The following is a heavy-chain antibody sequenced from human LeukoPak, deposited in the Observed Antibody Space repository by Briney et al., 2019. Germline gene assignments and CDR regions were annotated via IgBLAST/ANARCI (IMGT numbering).Heavy chain of an antibody. CDR3: ARDLYDPVVAINYYGMDV. CDR2: INPNSGGT. D-gene: IGHD5-12*01. J-gene: IGHJ6*02. CDR1: GYTFTGYY. V-gene: IGHV1-2*02. Sequence: ASVTVSCKASGYTFTGYYVHWVRQAPGQGLEWMGWINPNSGGTNYAQKFQGRVTMTRDTSISTAYMELSRLRSDDTAVYYCARDLYDPVVAINYYGMDVWGQGTTVTVSS.